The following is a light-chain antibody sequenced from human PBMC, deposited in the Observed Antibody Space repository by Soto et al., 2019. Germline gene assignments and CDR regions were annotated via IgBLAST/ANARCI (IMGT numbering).Light chain of an antibody. V-gene: IGKV3-15*01. CDR2: GAS. Sequence: EMVMTQSPATLSVSPGERATLSCRASQSVSSNLAWYQQKPGQAPRLLIYGASTRATGIPARFSGSGSGTEFTLTISSLQSEDFAVYYCQQYNNWPITFGHGTRLEIK. CDR3: QQYNNWPIT. CDR1: QSVSSN. J-gene: IGKJ5*01.